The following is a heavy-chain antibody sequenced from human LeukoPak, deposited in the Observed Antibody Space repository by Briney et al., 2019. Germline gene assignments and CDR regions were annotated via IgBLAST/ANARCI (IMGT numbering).Heavy chain of an antibody. Sequence: SETLSLTCTVSGGSVSSGSYYWSWIRQPAGKGLEWIGRIYTSGSTNYNPSLKSRVTISVDTSKNQFSLKLSSVTAADTAVYYCARTEESGYSYGYFGYYYYMDVWGKGTTVTVSS. D-gene: IGHD5-18*01. J-gene: IGHJ6*03. CDR2: IYTSGST. V-gene: IGHV4-61*02. CDR1: GGSVSSGSYY. CDR3: ARTEESGYSYGYFGYYYYMDV.